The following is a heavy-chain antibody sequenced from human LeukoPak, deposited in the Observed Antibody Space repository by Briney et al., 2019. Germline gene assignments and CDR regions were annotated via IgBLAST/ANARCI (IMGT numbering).Heavy chain of an antibody. CDR3: ARDLEHCRNIICSNSAY. CDR2: ISTYNGDT. D-gene: IGHD2-2*01. Sequence: ASVKVSCKASGYTFTSYGISWVRQAPGQGLEWMGWISTYNGDTNYAQKLQGRVSMTTDTSTNTVYMDLRSLRSDDTAVYYCARDLEHCRNIICSNSAYWGQGTLVTASS. CDR1: GYTFTSYG. V-gene: IGHV1-18*01. J-gene: IGHJ4*02.